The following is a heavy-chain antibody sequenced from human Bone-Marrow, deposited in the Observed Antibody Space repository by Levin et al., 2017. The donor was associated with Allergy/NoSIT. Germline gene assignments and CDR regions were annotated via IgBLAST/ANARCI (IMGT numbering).Heavy chain of an antibody. J-gene: IGHJ3*02. CDR3: ARDPDYYDRAFDI. V-gene: IGHV1-2*02. CDR2: INPNSGGT. D-gene: IGHD3-22*01. CDR1: GYTFTDYY. Sequence: GESLKISCKASGYTFTDYYMNWVRQAPGQGLEWMGWINPNSGGTNYAQKFQGRVTMTRDTSISTAYMELSGLRSDDTAVYDCARDPDYYDRAFDIWGQGTMVTVSS.